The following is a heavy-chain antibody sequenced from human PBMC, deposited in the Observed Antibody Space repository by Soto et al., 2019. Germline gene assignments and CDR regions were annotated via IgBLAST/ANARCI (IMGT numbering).Heavy chain of an antibody. CDR1: GGSLNGFY. Sequence: ETLSLTCSVAGGSLNGFYGSWIRQAPGKGLEWIGFVFYGGRTNYNPSTKSRVTMSIDTSKNQFSLRLKSMTAEDAGLYYCARGQWELVFWGQGIRVTVSS. D-gene: IGHD1-26*01. J-gene: IGHJ4*02. CDR3: ARGQWELVF. CDR2: VFYGGRT. V-gene: IGHV4-59*01.